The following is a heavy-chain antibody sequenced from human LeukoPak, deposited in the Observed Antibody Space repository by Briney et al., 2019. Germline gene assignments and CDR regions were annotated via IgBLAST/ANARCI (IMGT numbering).Heavy chain of an antibody. V-gene: IGHV3-48*01. CDR1: GFIFTSYS. CDR3: VRGGGAAYKYNAFDI. Sequence: PGGSLRLSCAASGFIFTSYSMNWVRQAPGKGLEWVSYISSPSTNIYYVDSVKGRFTISRDNAKNTMYLQMNNLRAEDTAVYYCVRGGGAAYKYNAFDIWGQGTMVTGSS. J-gene: IGHJ3*02. D-gene: IGHD3-16*01. CDR2: ISSPSTNI.